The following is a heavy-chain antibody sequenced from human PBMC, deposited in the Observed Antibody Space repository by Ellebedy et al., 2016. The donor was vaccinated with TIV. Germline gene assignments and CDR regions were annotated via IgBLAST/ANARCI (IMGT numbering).Heavy chain of an antibody. CDR3: ARHYSTTGFLDV. D-gene: IGHD1-1*01. CDR1: GYRFSTYW. Sequence: GESLKISCKGSGYRFSTYWIGWVRQMPGKGLEWMGIIYPDDSDARYNPSFEGQVTISVDKSINTAYLHWSSLKASDAAVYYSARHYSTTGFLDVWGQGTLVTVPS. V-gene: IGHV5-51*01. J-gene: IGHJ4*02. CDR2: IYPDDSDA.